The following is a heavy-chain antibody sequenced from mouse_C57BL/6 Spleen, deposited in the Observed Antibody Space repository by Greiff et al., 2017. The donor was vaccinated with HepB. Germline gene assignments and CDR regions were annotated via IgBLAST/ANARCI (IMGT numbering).Heavy chain of an antibody. J-gene: IGHJ1*03. D-gene: IGHD2-5*01. V-gene: IGHV1-52*01. CDR1: GYTFTSYW. Sequence: QVQLQQPGAELVRPGSSVKLSCKASGYTFTSYWMHWVKQRPIQGLEWIGNIDPSDSETHYNQKFKDKATLTVDKSSSTAYMQLSSLTSEDSAVYYCARRGPYSNYGWYFDVLGTGTTVTVSS. CDR2: IDPSDSET. CDR3: ARRGPYSNYGWYFDV.